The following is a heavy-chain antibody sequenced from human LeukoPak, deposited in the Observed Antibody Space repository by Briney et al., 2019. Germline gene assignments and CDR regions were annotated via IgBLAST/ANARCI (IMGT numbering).Heavy chain of an antibody. CDR3: ARGNYGDYVYYFDS. J-gene: IGHJ4*02. D-gene: IGHD4-17*01. CDR1: GYTFTGYY. Sequence: ASVKVSCKASGYTFTGYYMHWVRQAPGQGLEWMGWMNPNSGNTGYAQKFQGRVTMTRNTSISTAYMELSSLRSEDTAVYYCARGNYGDYVYYFDSGGQGPLVTVSS. V-gene: IGHV1-8*02. CDR2: MNPNSGNT.